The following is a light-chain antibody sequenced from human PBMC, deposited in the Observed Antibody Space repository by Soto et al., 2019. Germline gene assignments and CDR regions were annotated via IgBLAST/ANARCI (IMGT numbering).Light chain of an antibody. CDR2: EVV. CDR3: KSYAGSNTYV. J-gene: IGLJ1*01. V-gene: IGLV2-8*01. CDR1: KNDTGVYDF. Sequence: LTQPPSASGSPGQSVTISCTGTKNDTGVYDFVSWYQHHPGKAPRLIIYEVVQRPSGVPDRFSGSKSGNTASLTVSGLQAADEADYFCKSYAGSNTYVFGSGTKVTVL.